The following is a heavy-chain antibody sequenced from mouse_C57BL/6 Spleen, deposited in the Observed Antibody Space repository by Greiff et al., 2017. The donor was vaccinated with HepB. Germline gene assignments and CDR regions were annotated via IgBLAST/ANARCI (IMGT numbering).Heavy chain of an antibody. CDR3: ARPIYDGYYWYFDV. J-gene: IGHJ1*03. CDR1: GYSITSGYY. Sequence: EVQLQESGPGLVKPSQSLSLTCSVTGYSITSGYYWNWIRQFPGNKLEWMGYISYDGSNNYNPSLKNRISITRDTSKNQFFLKLNSVTTEDTATYYCARPIYDGYYWYFDVWGTGTTVTVSS. V-gene: IGHV3-6*01. CDR2: ISYDGSN. D-gene: IGHD2-3*01.